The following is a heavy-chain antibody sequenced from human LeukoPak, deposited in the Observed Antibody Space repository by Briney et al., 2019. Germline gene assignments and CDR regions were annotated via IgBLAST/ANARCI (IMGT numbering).Heavy chain of an antibody. Sequence: GGSLGLSCATSKFTFSVYAMHWVRQAPGKGLEWVAVISNDGSDKYYADSVKGRFTSSRDNSKKTLYLQMNSLRAEDTAVYYCARDRGSTGYYGVDYWGQGTLVTVSS. CDR3: ARDRGSTGYYGVDY. V-gene: IGHV3-30-3*01. D-gene: IGHD3-22*01. J-gene: IGHJ4*02. CDR1: KFTFSVYA. CDR2: ISNDGSDK.